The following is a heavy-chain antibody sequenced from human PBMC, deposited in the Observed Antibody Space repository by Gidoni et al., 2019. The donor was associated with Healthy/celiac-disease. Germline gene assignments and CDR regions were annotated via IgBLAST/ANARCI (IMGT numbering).Heavy chain of an antibody. V-gene: IGHV4-34*01. CDR2: INHSGST. CDR3: ARFELNPNYFDY. CDR1: GGSFSGYY. D-gene: IGHD3-10*01. J-gene: IGHJ4*02. Sequence: QVQLQQWGAGLLKPSETLSLTCAVYGGSFSGYYWSWIRQPPGKGLEWIGEINHSGSTNYNPSLKSRVTISVDTSKNQFSLKLSSVTAADTAVYYCARFELNPNYFDYWGQGTLVTVSS.